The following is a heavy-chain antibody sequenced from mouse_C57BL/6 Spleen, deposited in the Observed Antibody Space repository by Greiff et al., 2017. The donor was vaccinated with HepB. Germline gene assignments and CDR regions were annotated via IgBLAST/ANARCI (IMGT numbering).Heavy chain of an antibody. J-gene: IGHJ3*01. CDR3: ARQEEPAWFAY. CDR2: ISSGGSYT. CDR1: GFTFSSYG. V-gene: IGHV5-6*01. Sequence: EVQRVESGGDLVKPGGSLKLSCAASGFTFSSYGMSWVRQTPDKRLEWVATISSGGSYTYYPDSVKGRFTISRDNAKNTLYLQMSSLKSEDTAMYYCARQEEPAWFAYWGQGTLVTVSA.